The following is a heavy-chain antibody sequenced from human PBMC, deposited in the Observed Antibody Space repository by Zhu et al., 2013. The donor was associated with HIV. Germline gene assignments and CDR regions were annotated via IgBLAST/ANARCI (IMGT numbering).Heavy chain of an antibody. V-gene: IGHV1-2*02. CDR3: AREDRRLMTTLDY. CDR2: INPNNGVT. J-gene: IGHJ4*02. Sequence: QVQLVQSGAEVKKPGASVKVSCKASGYTFISYDINWVRQAPGQGLQWMGWINPNNGVTRFANNFRGRVALTRDTSIATAYMELNSLTSDDTAFYYCAREDRRLMTTLDYWGQGTLVTVSS. CDR1: GYTFISYD. D-gene: IGHD4-4*01.